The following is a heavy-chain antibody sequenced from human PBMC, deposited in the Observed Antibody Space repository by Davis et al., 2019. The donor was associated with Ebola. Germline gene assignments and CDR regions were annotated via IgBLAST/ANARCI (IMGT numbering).Heavy chain of an antibody. CDR3: ARDLDFMVLVTHYDAFDV. Sequence: GESLKISCAASGFTFSSYSMNWVRQAPGKGLEWVSYISSSSSTIYYADSVKGRFTISRDNAKNSLYLQMNSLRAEDTAVYYCARDLDFMVLVTHYDAFDVWGQGTTVTVSS. J-gene: IGHJ3*01. V-gene: IGHV3-48*04. CDR2: ISSSSSTI. CDR1: GFTFSSYS. D-gene: IGHD2-8*01.